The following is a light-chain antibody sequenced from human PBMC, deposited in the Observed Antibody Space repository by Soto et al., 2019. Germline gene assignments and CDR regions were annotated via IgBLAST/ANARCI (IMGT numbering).Light chain of an antibody. J-gene: IGLJ1*01. Sequence: QSVLTQSASVSGSPGQSITISCTGTSSDIGSYDYVSWYQQHPGKAPNLIIYEVTDRPSGVSNRFSGSKSGNTASLIISGLQAEDEADYYCSSFTSTSTRLFXSGTKVTVL. CDR3: SSFTSTSTRL. CDR2: EVT. V-gene: IGLV2-14*01. CDR1: SSDIGSYDY.